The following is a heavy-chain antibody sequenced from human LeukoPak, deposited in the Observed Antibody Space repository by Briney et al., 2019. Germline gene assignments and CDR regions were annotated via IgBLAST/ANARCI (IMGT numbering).Heavy chain of an antibody. CDR3: ARAAAGRSLRAAFDI. D-gene: IGHD6-13*01. Sequence: SETLSLTCTVSGGSMSPHYWNWIRQPPGKELEWIASIYYTGSTYYNPSLQSRVTISVDTARSQFSLKVRSVSAADTAVYYCARAAAGRSLRAAFDIWGQGTMVTVSS. CDR2: IYYTGST. J-gene: IGHJ3*02. V-gene: IGHV4-59*11. CDR1: GGSMSPHY.